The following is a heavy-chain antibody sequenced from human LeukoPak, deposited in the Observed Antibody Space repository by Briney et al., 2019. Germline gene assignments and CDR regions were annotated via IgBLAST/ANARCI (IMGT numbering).Heavy chain of an antibody. J-gene: IGHJ4*02. CDR1: GFTFSSYE. Sequence: PGGSLRVSCAASGFTFSSYEMSWVRQAPGKGLEWVSYISSSGSTIYYADSVKGRFTISRDNAKASMYLQMNSLRAEDTAVYYCARGGYYDKSGYYVFDYWGQGTLVTVSS. CDR3: ARGGYYDKSGYYVFDY. CDR2: ISSSGSTI. V-gene: IGHV3-48*03. D-gene: IGHD3-22*01.